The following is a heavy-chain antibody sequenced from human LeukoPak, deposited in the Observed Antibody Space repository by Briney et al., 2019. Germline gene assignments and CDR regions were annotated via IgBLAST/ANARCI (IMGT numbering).Heavy chain of an antibody. CDR1: GFTVSSNY. CDR3: ASRVGYYDFWSGYYDY. J-gene: IGHJ4*02. D-gene: IGHD3-3*01. V-gene: IGHV3-53*01. CDR2: IYSGGST. Sequence: GGSLRLSCAASGFTVSSNYMSWVRQAPGKGLEWVSVIYSGGSTYYADSVKGRFTISRDNSKNTLYLQVNSLRAEDTAVYYCASRVGYYDFWSGYYDYWGQGTLVTVSS.